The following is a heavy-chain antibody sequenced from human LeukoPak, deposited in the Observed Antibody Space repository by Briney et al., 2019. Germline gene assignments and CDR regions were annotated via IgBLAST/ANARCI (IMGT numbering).Heavy chain of an antibody. CDR1: GYPFSDYY. CDR3: ARLSAL. J-gene: IGHJ4*02. CDR2: INPKNGDT. V-gene: IGHV1-2*02. Sequence: GASVKVSCKTSGYPFSDYYIHWVRQAPGQGLESMGWINPKNGDTKYAQRSQGRLTITMDTSIDTVYMELRSLRYDDTAVYYCARLSALWGQGTLVTVSS.